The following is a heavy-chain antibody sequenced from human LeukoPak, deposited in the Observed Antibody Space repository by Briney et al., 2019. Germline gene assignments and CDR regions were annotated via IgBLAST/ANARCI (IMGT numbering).Heavy chain of an antibody. CDR1: GFTFGSSA. J-gene: IGHJ4*02. CDR2: FSRSGPDT. CDR3: AKGSLGSWYYFDY. D-gene: IGHD6-13*01. Sequence: GGPLRLSCAASGFTFGSSAMIWVRQAPGKGPEWVSTFSRSGPDTYYADSVKGRFTIFRDNSKNTLYLQMNSLRAEDTAVYYCAKGSLGSWYYFDYWGQGTLVTVFS. V-gene: IGHV3-23*01.